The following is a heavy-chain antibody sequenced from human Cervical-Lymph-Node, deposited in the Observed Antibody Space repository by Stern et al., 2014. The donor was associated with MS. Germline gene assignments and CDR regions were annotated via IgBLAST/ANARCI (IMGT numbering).Heavy chain of an antibody. J-gene: IGHJ4*02. V-gene: IGHV4-31*03. CDR3: MRGDY. CDR2: IYDSGVT. Sequence: QVQLQESGPGLVKPSQTLSLTCTVSGASIKTIGYFWSWVSQTPGKGLVWIGFIYDSGVTFYNETLKSRVTLSQDTSANQFSLRLTSVTAADTALYFCMRGDYWGRGILVAVSS. CDR1: GASIKTIGYF.